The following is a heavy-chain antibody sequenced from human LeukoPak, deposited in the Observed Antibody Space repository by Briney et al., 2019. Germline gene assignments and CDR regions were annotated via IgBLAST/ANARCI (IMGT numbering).Heavy chain of an antibody. Sequence: GGSLRLSCAASGFRINNYWMHWVRQAPGKGLDWVSALSAGGGSTYYANSVKGRFTISRDNSKNTLYLQMNSLRAEDTAVYYCAKDPITMVRGVIPGYNWFDPWGQGTLVTVSS. J-gene: IGHJ5*02. CDR2: LSAGGGST. CDR3: AKDPITMVRGVIPGYNWFDP. D-gene: IGHD3-10*01. V-gene: IGHV3-23*01. CDR1: GFRINNYW.